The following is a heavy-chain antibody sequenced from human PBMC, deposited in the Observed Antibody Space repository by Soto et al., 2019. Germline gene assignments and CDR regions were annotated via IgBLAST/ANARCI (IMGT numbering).Heavy chain of an antibody. CDR2: ISAYNGNT. CDR1: VYSFTSYG. Sequence: ASVKVSCKASVYSFTSYGISWVRQAPGQGLEWMGWISAYNGNTNYAQKLQGRVTMTTDTSTSTAYMELRSLRSDDTAVYSCARAEWSRLNWFDPWGQGTLVTVSS. CDR3: ARAEWSRLNWFDP. D-gene: IGHD3-3*01. J-gene: IGHJ5*02. V-gene: IGHV1-18*01.